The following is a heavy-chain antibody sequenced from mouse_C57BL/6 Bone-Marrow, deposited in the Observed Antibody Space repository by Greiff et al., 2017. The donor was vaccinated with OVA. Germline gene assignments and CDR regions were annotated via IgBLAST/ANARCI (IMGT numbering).Heavy chain of an antibody. CDR1: GYTFTGYW. J-gene: IGHJ4*01. CDR2: ILPGSGSP. D-gene: IGHD2-2*01. V-gene: IGHV1-9*01. CDR3: ARATMVTTCAMDY. Sequence: QVQLQQSGAELMKPGASVKLSCKATGYTFTGYWIEWVKQRPGHGLEWIGEILPGSGSPKYNEKFKGKATFTADTSSNTAYMQLSSLTTEDSAIYYCARATMVTTCAMDYWGQGTSVTVSS.